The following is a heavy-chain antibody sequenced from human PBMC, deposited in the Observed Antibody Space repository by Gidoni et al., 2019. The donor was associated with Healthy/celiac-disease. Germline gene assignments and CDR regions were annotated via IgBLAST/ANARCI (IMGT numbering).Heavy chain of an antibody. CDR2: IYYSGST. CDR1: GGSISSYY. CDR3: ARGSTEGATPFDY. Sequence: QVQLQASGPGLVKPSETLSLTCTVSGGSISSYYWSWIRQPPGKGLEWIGYIYYSGSTNYNPSLKSRVTISVDTSKNQFSLKLSSVTAADTAVYYCARGSTEGATPFDYWGQGTLVTVST. J-gene: IGHJ4*02. D-gene: IGHD1-26*01. V-gene: IGHV4-59*01.